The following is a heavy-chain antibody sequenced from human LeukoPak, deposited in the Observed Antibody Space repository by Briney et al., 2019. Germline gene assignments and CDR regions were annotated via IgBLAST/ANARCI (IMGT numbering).Heavy chain of an antibody. V-gene: IGHV3-21*01. CDR2: ISSGSKYI. CDR1: VFTFSSYS. Sequence: GGSLRLSCAASVFTFSSYSMNWVRQAPGKGLEWVSSISSGSKYIYNADSVKGRFTISRDNAKNSLYLQMNSLRAEDTAVYYCARALSYSYGSMDFWGQGALVIVSS. CDR3: ARALSYSYGSMDF. J-gene: IGHJ4*02. D-gene: IGHD5-18*01.